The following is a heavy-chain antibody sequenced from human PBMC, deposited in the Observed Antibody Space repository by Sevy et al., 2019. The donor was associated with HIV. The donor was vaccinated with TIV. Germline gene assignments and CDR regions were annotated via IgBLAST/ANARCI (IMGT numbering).Heavy chain of an antibody. CDR2: INSDESGT. Sequence: GGSLRLSCAASGFTFSTYWMHWVRQVPGKGLVWVSRINSDESGTTYAGSVKGRFTISRDNAKYTLYLQMNSLRVEDTAVYYCARVNIPAAEWGQGALVTVSS. V-gene: IGHV3-74*01. CDR1: GFTFSTYW. D-gene: IGHD6-13*01. CDR3: ARVNIPAAE. J-gene: IGHJ4*02.